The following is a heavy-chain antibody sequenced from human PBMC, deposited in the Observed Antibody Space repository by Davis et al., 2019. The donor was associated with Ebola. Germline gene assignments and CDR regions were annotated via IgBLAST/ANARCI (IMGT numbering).Heavy chain of an antibody. V-gene: IGHV3-48*02. D-gene: IGHD3-22*01. J-gene: IGHJ4*02. CDR3: ARGAYYYDSSGYDY. Sequence: GESLKISCAASGFTFSSYSMNWVRQAPGKGLEWVSYISSSSSTIYYADSVKGRFTISRDNAKNSLYLQMNSLRDEDTAVYYCARGAYYYDSSGYDYWGQGTLVTVSS. CDR2: ISSSSSTI. CDR1: GFTFSSYS.